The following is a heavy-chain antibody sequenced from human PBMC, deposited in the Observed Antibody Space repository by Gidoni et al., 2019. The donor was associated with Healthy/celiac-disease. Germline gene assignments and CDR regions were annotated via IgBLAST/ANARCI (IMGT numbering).Heavy chain of an antibody. Sequence: EVQLVESRGGWVQPGRSLRLSCTAAGCTIGDYAMSWFRPAPGKGLEWVCFIRSIAYGGTTEYAASVKGRFTISRDDSTSIAYLQMNSLQTEDTAVYYCTRDDPRYYFDYWGQGTLVTVSS. CDR2: IRSIAYGGTT. J-gene: IGHJ4*02. V-gene: IGHV3-49*03. CDR3: TRDDPRYYFDY. CDR1: GCTIGDYA.